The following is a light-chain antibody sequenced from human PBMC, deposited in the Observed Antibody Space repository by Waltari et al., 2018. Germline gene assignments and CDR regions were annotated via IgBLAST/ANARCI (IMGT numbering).Light chain of an antibody. CDR1: SSAIGAHAP. CDR2: DVT. CDR3: CSSACPSNSIL. J-gene: IGLJ3*02. V-gene: IGLV2-23*02. Sequence: SALPQPASVSGSPGPSITISCTWSSSAIGAHAPVSWYQHHPGKTPRRIIYDVTTRPDVVPDRLPGAQSGSTRSLTFSRLQSEAEADYLRCSSACPSNSILFGGGTTVTV.